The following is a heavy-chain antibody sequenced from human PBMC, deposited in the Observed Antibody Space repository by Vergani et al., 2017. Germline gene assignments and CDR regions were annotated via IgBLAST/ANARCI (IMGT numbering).Heavy chain of an antibody. CDR1: GFTFSSYW. CDR3: ARDRQQWLEPVLDY. V-gene: IGHV3-7*01. J-gene: IGHJ4*02. CDR2: IKQDGSEK. D-gene: IGHD6-19*01. Sequence: VHLVESGGGVVQPGGSLRLSCAASGFTFSSYWMSWVRQAPGKGLEWVANIKQDGSEKYYVDSVKGRFTISRDNAKNSLYLQMNSLRAEDTAVYYCARDRQQWLEPVLDYWGQGTLVTVSS.